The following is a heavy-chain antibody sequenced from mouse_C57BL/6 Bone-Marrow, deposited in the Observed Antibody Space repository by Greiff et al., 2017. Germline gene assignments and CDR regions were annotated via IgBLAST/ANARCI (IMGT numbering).Heavy chain of an antibody. CDR2: ISDGGSYT. Sequence: DVMLVESGGGLVKPGGSLKLSCAASGFTFSSYAMSWVRQTPEKRLEWVATISDGGSYTYYPDNVKGRFTISRDNAKNNLYLQMSHLKSEDTAMYYCARGRGEFGKGAMDYWGQGTSVTVSS. CDR1: GFTFSSYA. J-gene: IGHJ4*01. V-gene: IGHV5-4*03. CDR3: ARGRGEFGKGAMDY.